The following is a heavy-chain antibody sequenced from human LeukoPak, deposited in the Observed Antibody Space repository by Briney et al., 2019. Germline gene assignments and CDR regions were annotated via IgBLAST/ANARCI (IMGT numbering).Heavy chain of an antibody. J-gene: IGHJ4*02. D-gene: IGHD3-16*01. CDR3: TAGALGY. CDR1: GFSFTSYW. V-gene: IGHV3-7*01. Sequence: PGGSLRLSCVASGFSFTSYWMSWVRQAPGKGLEWVANIKPDGSDKYYVDSVKGRFTISRDNAKNSLYLQMNSLRAEDTAVYYCTAGALGYWGRGTLINVSS. CDR2: IKPDGSDK.